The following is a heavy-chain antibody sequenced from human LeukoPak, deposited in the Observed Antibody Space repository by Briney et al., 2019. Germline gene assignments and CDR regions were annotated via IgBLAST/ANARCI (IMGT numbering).Heavy chain of an antibody. CDR3: ARVPYYYGSGSHRYGMDV. Sequence: SETLSLTCTVSGGSISSGGYYWSWIRQHPGTGLEWIGYIYYSGSTYYNPPLKSRVTISVDTSKNQFSLKLSSVTAADTAVYYCARVPYYYGSGSHRYGMDVWGQGTTVTVSS. D-gene: IGHD3-10*01. CDR2: IYYSGST. CDR1: GGSISSGGYY. V-gene: IGHV4-31*03. J-gene: IGHJ6*02.